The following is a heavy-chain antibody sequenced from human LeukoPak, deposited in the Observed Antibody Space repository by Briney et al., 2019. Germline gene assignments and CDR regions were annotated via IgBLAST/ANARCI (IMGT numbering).Heavy chain of an antibody. Sequence: GGSPRLSCAASGFTFSSYAMSWVRQAPGKGLEWVSAIIDSGGSTSYADSVKGRFTISRDNSKNTLYLQMNTLRAEDTAIYYCAKGLSETSILAFHYWGQGTLVTVSS. D-gene: IGHD2-2*02. CDR3: AKGLSETSILAFHY. CDR1: GFTFSSYA. V-gene: IGHV3-23*01. CDR2: IIDSGGST. J-gene: IGHJ4*02.